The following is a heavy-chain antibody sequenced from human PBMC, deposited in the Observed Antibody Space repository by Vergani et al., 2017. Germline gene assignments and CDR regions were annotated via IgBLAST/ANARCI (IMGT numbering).Heavy chain of an antibody. Sequence: QVQLQESGPGLLKPSQTLSLTCSVAGDSISSGNYYWNWIRQPAGKGLEWMGRIYSSGSTSYNPSIKSRITMSLDTSTNQFSLSLSSVTAADTAVYYCARGTFLHAFDNWGQGTVVTVSS. CDR1: GDSISSGNYY. CDR2: IYSSGST. J-gene: IGHJ3*02. CDR3: ARGTFLHAFDN. V-gene: IGHV4-61*02. D-gene: IGHD1-26*01.